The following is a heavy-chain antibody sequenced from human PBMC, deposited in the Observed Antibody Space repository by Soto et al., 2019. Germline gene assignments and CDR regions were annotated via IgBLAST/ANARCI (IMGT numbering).Heavy chain of an antibody. CDR1: GYVFINYG. CDR2: INPYSSST. CDR3: ARHPYDILTGTYYYYYGMDV. V-gene: IGHV1-18*01. J-gene: IGHJ6*02. D-gene: IGHD3-9*01. Sequence: ASVKVSCKSSGYVFINYGIRWMRQAPGQGLEWMGRINPYSSSTQYAQRFQGRVTMTRDTSTSTVYMELSSLRSEDTAVYYCARHPYDILTGTYYYYYGMDVWGQGTTVTVS.